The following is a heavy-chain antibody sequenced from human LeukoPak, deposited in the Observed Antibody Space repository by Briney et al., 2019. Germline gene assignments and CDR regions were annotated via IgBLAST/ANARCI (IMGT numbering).Heavy chain of an antibody. CDR1: GYSISSDYF. CDR3: ARGARKGDDYGGFFDY. CDR2: IFHSGSV. V-gene: IGHV4-38-2*02. D-gene: IGHD4-23*01. J-gene: IGHJ4*02. Sequence: SETLSLTCIVSGYSISSDYFWGLVRQPPGKGLEWIGSIFHSGSVYYNPSLKSRVTISVDTSKNQFSLKLSSVTAADTAVYYCARGARKGDDYGGFFDYWGQGTLVTVSS.